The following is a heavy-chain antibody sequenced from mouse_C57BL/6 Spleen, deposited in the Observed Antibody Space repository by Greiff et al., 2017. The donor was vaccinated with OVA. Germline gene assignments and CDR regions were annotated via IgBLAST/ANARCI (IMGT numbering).Heavy chain of an antibody. CDR2: ISSGGDYI. J-gene: IGHJ3*01. V-gene: IGHV5-9-1*02. D-gene: IGHD2-4*01. CDR1: GFTFSSYA. Sequence: EVKLVESGAGLVKPGGSLKLSCAASGFTFSSYAMSWVRQTPEKRLEWVAYISSGGDYIYYADTVKGRFTISRDNARNTLYLQMSSLKSEDTAMYYCTRVGYDYDWFAYWGQGTLVTVSA. CDR3: TRVGYDYDWFAY.